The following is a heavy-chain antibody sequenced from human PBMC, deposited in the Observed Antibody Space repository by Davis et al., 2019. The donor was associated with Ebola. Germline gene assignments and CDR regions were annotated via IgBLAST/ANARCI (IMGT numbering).Heavy chain of an antibody. D-gene: IGHD3-22*01. CDR3: AREAYYYDSTGYYYDIPDLFGY. CDR2: ISSNSTNK. CDR1: GFTFSDYY. J-gene: IGHJ4*02. V-gene: IGHV3-11*06. Sequence: PGGSLRLSCAAPGFTFSDYYMSWIRQAPGKGPEWVSYISSNSTNKKYADSVKGRFTISRDDAKNSLYLQMNSLRAEDTAVYYCAREAYYYDSTGYYYDIPDLFGYWGQGTLVTVSS.